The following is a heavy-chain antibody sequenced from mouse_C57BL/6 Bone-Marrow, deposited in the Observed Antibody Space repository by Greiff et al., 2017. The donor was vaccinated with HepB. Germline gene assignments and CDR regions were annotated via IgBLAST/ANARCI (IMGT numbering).Heavy chain of an antibody. Sequence: VQLQQSGPELVKPGASVKLSCKASGYTFTSYDINWVKQRPGQGLEWIGWIYPRDGSTKYNEKFKGKATLTVDTSSSTAYMELHSLTSEDSAVYFCAKRDGYPPFAYWGQGTLVTVSA. CDR2: IYPRDGST. CDR1: GYTFTSYD. V-gene: IGHV1-85*01. D-gene: IGHD2-3*01. CDR3: AKRDGYPPFAY. J-gene: IGHJ3*01.